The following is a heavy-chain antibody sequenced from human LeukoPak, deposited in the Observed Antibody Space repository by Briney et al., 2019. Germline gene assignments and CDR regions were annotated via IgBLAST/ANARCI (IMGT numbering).Heavy chain of an antibody. CDR1: GYTITSYA. J-gene: IGHJ6*02. CDR2: INDGNGNT. Sequence: ASVKVSCKASGYTITSYAMHWVRQAPGQRLEWMGWINDGNGNTKYSQKFQGRVTITRDTSASTAYMELSSLRSEDTAVYYCARKSDFYYYGMDVWGQGTTVTVSS. V-gene: IGHV1-3*01. CDR3: ARKSDFYYYGMDV.